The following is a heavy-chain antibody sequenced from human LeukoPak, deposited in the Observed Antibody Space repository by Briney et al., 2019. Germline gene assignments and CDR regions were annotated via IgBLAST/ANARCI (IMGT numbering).Heavy chain of an antibody. V-gene: IGHV3-21*01. CDR1: GFTFSSYS. Sequence: GGSLRLSCVASGFTFSSYSMNWVRQAPGKGLEWVSSISSSSSYIYYADSVKGRFTISRDNAKNSLYLQMNSLRAEDTAVYYCARGGDIVVVPAASPMDVWGKGTTVTVSS. J-gene: IGHJ6*04. D-gene: IGHD2-2*01. CDR2: ISSSSSYI. CDR3: ARGGDIVVVPAASPMDV.